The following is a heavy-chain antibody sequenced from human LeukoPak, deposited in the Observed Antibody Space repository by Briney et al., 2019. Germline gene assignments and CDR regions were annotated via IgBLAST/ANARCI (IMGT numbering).Heavy chain of an antibody. J-gene: IGHJ4*02. V-gene: IGHV1-8*01. CDR3: ARRIAAAGVGIVY. CDR2: MNPDSGNT. D-gene: IGHD6-13*01. Sequence: ASVKVSCKASGHTFTSYDINWVRQATGQGLEWMGWMNPDSGNTGYAQKFQGRVTMTRNPSISTAYMELGSLTSEDTAVYYCARRIAAAGVGIVYWGQGTLVTVSS. CDR1: GHTFTSYD.